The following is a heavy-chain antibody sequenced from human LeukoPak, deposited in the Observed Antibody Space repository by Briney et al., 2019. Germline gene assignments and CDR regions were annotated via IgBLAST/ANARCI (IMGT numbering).Heavy chain of an antibody. J-gene: IGHJ6*02. CDR3: AREEDSSTIRSSHGMDV. CDR2: ISIGGTYI. D-gene: IGHD6-6*01. CDR1: GFPLRIYT. Sequence: GGSLSFPCAPSGFPLRIYTMNWFRKAPGKGLKWVSCISIGGTYIYNADSVKGRFTISRDNAKNSLYLQMNNLRAEDTAVYYCAREEDSSTIRSSHGMDVWGQGTTVTVSS. V-gene: IGHV3-21*01.